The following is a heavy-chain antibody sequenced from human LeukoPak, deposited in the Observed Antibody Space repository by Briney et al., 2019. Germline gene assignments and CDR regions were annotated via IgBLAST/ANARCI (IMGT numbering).Heavy chain of an antibody. CDR1: GGSISSSSYY. V-gene: IGHV4-39*01. J-gene: IGHJ4*02. CDR2: IYYSGST. D-gene: IGHD1-26*01. Sequence: SESLSLTCTVSGGSISSSSYYWGWIRQPPGKGLEWIGSIYYSGSTYYNPSLKSRVTISVDTSKNQFSLKLSSVTAADTAVYYCATGYPHIVGATTVDYWGQGTLVTVSS. CDR3: ATGYPHIVGATTVDY.